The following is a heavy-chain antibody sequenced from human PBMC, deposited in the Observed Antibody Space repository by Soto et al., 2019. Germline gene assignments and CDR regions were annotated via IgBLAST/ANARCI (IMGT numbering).Heavy chain of an antibody. D-gene: IGHD1-26*01. Sequence: ASVKVSCKASGYSFTNYYMHWVRQAPGQGLEYMGKINPSGGSTTYAQNFQGRVTMTRDTSTSTFYMELSSLRSEDTALYYCARDAAYSDSYVEYYFDSWG. V-gene: IGHV1-46*01. CDR1: GYSFTNYY. CDR3: ARDAAYSDSYVEYYFDS. J-gene: IGHJ4*01. CDR2: INPSGGST.